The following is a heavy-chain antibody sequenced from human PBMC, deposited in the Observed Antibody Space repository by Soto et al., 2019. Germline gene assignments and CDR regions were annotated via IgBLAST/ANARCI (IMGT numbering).Heavy chain of an antibody. CDR3: ARGAYSITGTTILDY. Sequence: ASVKVSCKASGYTFTSYGISWVRQAPGQGLEWMGWISAYNGNTNYAQKLQGRVTMTTDTSTSTAYMELRSLRSDDTAVYYCARGAYSITGTTILDYWGQGTLVTVSS. D-gene: IGHD1-20*01. CDR2: ISAYNGNT. CDR1: GYTFTSYG. J-gene: IGHJ4*02. V-gene: IGHV1-18*04.